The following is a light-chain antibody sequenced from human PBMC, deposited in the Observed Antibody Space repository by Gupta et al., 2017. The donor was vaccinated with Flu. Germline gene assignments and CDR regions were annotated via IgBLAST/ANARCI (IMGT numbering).Light chain of an antibody. CDR3: QQSYSTRWT. CDR1: HSISTY. V-gene: IGKV1-39*01. J-gene: IGKJ1*01. Sequence: PSSLSASVGDRVTITCRESHSISTYLNWYQQKPGKTPKLLIYTASSLQSGVPSRFSGTGSGTDFTLTINSLQPEDFATYYCQQSYSTRWTFGQGTKVE. CDR2: TAS.